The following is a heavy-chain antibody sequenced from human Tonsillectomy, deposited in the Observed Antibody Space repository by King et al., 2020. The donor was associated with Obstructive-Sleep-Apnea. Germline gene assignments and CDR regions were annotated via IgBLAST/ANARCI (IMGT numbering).Heavy chain of an antibody. CDR2: IIPILGIA. CDR3: AKPHEGSGSYRGKYYFDY. D-gene: IGHD3-10*01. Sequence: VQLVQSGAEVKKPGSSVKVSCKASGGTFSSYAISWVRQAPGQGLEWMGGIIPILGIANYAQKFQGRVTITADKSTSTAYMELSSLRSEDTAVYYCAKPHEGSGSYRGKYYFDYWGQGTLVTVSS. J-gene: IGHJ4*02. V-gene: IGHV1-69*09. CDR1: GGTFSSYA.